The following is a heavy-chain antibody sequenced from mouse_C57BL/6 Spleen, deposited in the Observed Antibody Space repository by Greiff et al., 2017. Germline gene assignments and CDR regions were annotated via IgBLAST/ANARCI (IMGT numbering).Heavy chain of an antibody. D-gene: IGHD2-5*01. CDR1: GSTFTDYG. Sequence: KLVESAGGLVKPGGSLKLSCAASGSTFTDYGMHWVRQAPEKGLEWVAYISSGSSTIYYADTVKGRFTSSRDNAKNTLFLQMTSLRSEDTAMYYCARNSNYLDYRRQGTSLTVSS. V-gene: IGHV5-17*01. CDR3: ARNSNYLDY. J-gene: IGHJ2*03. CDR2: ISSGSSTI.